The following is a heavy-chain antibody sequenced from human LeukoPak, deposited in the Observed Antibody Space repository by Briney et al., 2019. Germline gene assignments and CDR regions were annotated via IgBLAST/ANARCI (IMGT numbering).Heavy chain of an antibody. CDR1: GGSISSYY. CDR2: IYTSRST. J-gene: IGHJ5*02. D-gene: IGHD6-6*01. V-gene: IGHV4-4*07. Sequence: SETLSLTCTVSGGSISSYYWSWIRQPAGKGLEWIGRIYTSRSTNYNPSLKSRVTMSVDTSKNQFSLKLSSVTAADTAVYYCARTQPPLEYSSSQRLGGWFDPWGQGTLVTVSS. CDR3: ARTQPPLEYSSSQRLGGWFDP.